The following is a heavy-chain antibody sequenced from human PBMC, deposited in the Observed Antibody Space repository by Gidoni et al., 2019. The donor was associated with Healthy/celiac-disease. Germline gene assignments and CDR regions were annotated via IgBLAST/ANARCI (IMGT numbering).Heavy chain of an antibody. D-gene: IGHD6-19*01. CDR3: AREEQWLDN. J-gene: IGHJ4*02. V-gene: IGHV4-59*01. CDR1: GGSISSYY. CDR2: IYYSGST. Sequence: VQLQESGPGLVKPSETLSLTCTGSGGSISSYYWSWIRQHPGKGLAWMRYIYYSGSTNYNPSLKSRVTISVDTSKNQFSLKLSSVTAADTAVYYCAREEQWLDNWGQGTLVTVSS.